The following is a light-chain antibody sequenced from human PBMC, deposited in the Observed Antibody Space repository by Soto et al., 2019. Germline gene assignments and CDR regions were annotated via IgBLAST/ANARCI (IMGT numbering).Light chain of an antibody. CDR1: ETINTF. CDR2: GAS. J-gene: IGKJ4*01. V-gene: IGKV1-39*01. Sequence: DIPLTQTPSSLSASLGDRITITCRASETINTFLNWYQVQPGKAPRLLVYGASQLQVGVPVRFSGSGSGTLFTLTINKLQREDLASYFCQQFFSAVLTFGGGTRVDI. CDR3: QQFFSAVLT.